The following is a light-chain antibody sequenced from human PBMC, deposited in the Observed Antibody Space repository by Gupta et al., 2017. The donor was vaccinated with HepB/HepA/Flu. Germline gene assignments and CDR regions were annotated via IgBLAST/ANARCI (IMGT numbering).Light chain of an antibody. CDR1: SSDVGAYNY. CDR3: WSYAGGYNLV. V-gene: IGLV2-11*01. J-gene: IGLJ2*01. CDR2: DVS. Sequence: QSALTQPRSVSGSPGQSVTISCTGTSSDVGAYNYVSWYQQHPGKAPKLMIYDVSGRPSGIPDRFSGSKSGNTESLTISGLQTEDEGDYFCWSYAGGYNLVFGGGTKL.